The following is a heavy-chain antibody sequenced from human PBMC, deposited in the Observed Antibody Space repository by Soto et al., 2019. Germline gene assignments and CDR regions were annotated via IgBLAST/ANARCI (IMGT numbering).Heavy chain of an antibody. CDR3: ASGPDDYYYGLDV. CDR1: GGSISSGGYY. CDR2: IYYSGST. J-gene: IGHJ6*02. Sequence: SETLSLTCTVSGGSISSGGYYWSWIRQHPGKGLEWIGYIYYSGSTYYNPSLKSRVTISVDTSKNQFSLKLSSVTAADTAVYCCASGPDDYYYGLDVWGQGTAVTVSS. V-gene: IGHV4-31*03.